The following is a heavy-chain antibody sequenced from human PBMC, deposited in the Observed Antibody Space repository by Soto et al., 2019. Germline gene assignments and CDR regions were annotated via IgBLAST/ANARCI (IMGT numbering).Heavy chain of an antibody. CDR1: GYTFTSYA. Sequence: QVQLVQSGAEVKKPGASVKVSCKASGYTFTSYAMHWVRQAPGQRLEWMGWINAGNGNTKYSQKFQGRVTITRDTSASTAYMELSSLRSEDTAVYYCATPRGLIVDDPFDIWGQGTMVTVSS. CDR2: INAGNGNT. CDR3: ATPRGLIVDDPFDI. J-gene: IGHJ3*02. V-gene: IGHV1-3*01. D-gene: IGHD1-26*01.